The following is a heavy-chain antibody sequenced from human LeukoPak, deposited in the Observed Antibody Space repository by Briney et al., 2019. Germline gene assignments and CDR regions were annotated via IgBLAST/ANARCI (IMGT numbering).Heavy chain of an antibody. D-gene: IGHD2-2*01. J-gene: IGHJ4*02. CDR1: GYTFSAYY. V-gene: IGHV1-2*04. CDR2: INPNSGGT. CDR3: ARGRNVPDY. Sequence: ASVEVSCKTSGYTFSAYYIHWVRQAPGQGLEWMGWINPNSGGTNFAQKFQGWVTMTRDTSITTVYMELSRLRSEDTAVYYCARGRNVPDYWGQGTLVTVSS.